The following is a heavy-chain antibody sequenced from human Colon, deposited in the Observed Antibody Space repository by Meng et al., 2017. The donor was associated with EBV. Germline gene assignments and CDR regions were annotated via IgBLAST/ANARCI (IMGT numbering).Heavy chain of an antibody. CDR3: ARGKQDAWELLAY. Sequence: LWGQCPGSWKPSGPLPRPCGGSGVSINSTIRWTWVRQPPGKGLEWIGDIDDSGSTNYNPSLNSRISISLDKSKNHFSLKVNSVTAADTAVYYCARGKQDAWELLAYWGQGALVTVSS. V-gene: IGHV4-4*02. D-gene: IGHD1-26*01. CDR1: GVSINSTIR. J-gene: IGHJ4*02. CDR2: IDDSGST.